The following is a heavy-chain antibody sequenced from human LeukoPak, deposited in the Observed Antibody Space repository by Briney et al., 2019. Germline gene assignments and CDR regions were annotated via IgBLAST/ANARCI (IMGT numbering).Heavy chain of an antibody. CDR1: GFTFTGHW. CDR2: INQDGSDK. V-gene: IGHV3-7*01. CDR3: APRGP. Sequence: GGSLRLSCVASGFTFTGHWMSCVRQAPGKGLEWVANINQDGSDKYYVDSVEGRFTISRDNAKNLLYLEMNSLRDEDTAVYYCAPRGPWGQGTLVTVSS. J-gene: IGHJ5*02.